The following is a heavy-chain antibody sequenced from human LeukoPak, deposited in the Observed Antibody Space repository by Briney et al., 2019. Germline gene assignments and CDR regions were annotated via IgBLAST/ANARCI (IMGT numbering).Heavy chain of an antibody. V-gene: IGHV3-23*01. J-gene: IGHJ4*02. Sequence: GGSLRLSCAASGFTFSSYAMSWVRQAPGKGLEWVSAISGSGGSTYYADSVKGRFTISRDNSKNTLYLQMNSLRAEDTAVYYCAKRLIGYCSGGSCSYWGQGTLVTVSS. CDR1: GFTFSSYA. CDR3: AKRLIGYCSGGSCSY. CDR2: ISGSGGST. D-gene: IGHD2-15*01.